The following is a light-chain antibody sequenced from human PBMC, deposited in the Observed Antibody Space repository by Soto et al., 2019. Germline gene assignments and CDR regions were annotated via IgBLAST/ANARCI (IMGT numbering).Light chain of an antibody. CDR2: KVS. CDR1: QSLVHSDGNTY. CDR3: MLGTHWLSLT. V-gene: IGKV2-30*02. J-gene: IGKJ5*01. Sequence: DVVLTQSPLSLAVTLGQPASISCRSSQSLVHSDGNTYLNWVQQRPGQSPRRLMYKVSNRDSGVPDRFGGSGSGSDFPLKISRVEAEDVGVHYCMLGTHWLSLTFGQGTRLQIK.